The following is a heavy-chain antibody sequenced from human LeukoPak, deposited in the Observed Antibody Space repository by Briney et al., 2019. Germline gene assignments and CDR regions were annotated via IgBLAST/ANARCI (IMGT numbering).Heavy chain of an antibody. CDR2: IYYSGST. Sequence: SETLSLTCTVSGGSISSSSYYWGWIRQPPGKGLEWIGSIYYSGSTYYNPSLKSRVTISVDTSKNQFFLKLSSVTAADTAVYYWARVPRVGATEALPFFDYWGQGTLVTVSA. V-gene: IGHV4-39*07. CDR3: ARVPRVGATEALPFFDY. D-gene: IGHD1-26*01. J-gene: IGHJ4*02. CDR1: GGSISSSSYY.